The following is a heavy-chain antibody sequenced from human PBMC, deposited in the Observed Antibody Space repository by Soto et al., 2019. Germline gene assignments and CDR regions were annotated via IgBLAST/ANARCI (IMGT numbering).Heavy chain of an antibody. Sequence: EVQLVESGGGLVKPGGSLRLSCAASGFTFSNAWMNWVRQAPGKGLEWVGRIKSKTDGRTTDYAAPVKGRFTISRDDSKNTLYLQMISLKTEDTAVYYCTTNEQWLDYWGQGTLVTVSS. CDR2: IKSKTDGRTT. V-gene: IGHV3-15*07. D-gene: IGHD6-19*01. CDR3: TTNEQWLDY. CDR1: GFTFSNAW. J-gene: IGHJ4*02.